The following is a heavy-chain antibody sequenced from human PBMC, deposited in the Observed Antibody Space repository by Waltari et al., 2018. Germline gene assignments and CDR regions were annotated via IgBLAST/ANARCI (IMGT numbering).Heavy chain of an antibody. J-gene: IGHJ3*02. V-gene: IGHV3-23*01. Sequence: EVQLLESGGGLVQPGGSLRLSCAASGFTFSSYAMSWVRQAPGKGLAWVSAISGSGGSTYYADSVKGRFTISRDNSKNTLYLQMNSLRAEDTAVYYCAKDRAGGYCSGGSCYPDAFDIWGQGTMVTVSS. CDR1: GFTFSSYA. CDR2: ISGSGGST. CDR3: AKDRAGGYCSGGSCYPDAFDI. D-gene: IGHD2-15*01.